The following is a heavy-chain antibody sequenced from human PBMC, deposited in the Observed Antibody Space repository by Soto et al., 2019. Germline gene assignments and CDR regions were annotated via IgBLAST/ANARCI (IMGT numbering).Heavy chain of an antibody. V-gene: IGHV4-59*01. Sequence: PSETLSLTCTVSGGSISGYYWSWIRQSPGKGLEWIGYIHYSGSTNYNPSLKSRVTISVDTSKNQLSLKLSSVTAADTAVYYCARGSAAGTKSPFDYWGYGTLVTVSS. J-gene: IGHJ4*01. CDR3: ARGSAAGTKSPFDY. D-gene: IGHD6-13*01. CDR1: GGSISGYY. CDR2: IHYSGST.